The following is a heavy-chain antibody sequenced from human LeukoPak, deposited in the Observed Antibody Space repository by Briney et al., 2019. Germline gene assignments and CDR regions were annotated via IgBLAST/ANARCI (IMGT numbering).Heavy chain of an antibody. CDR1: GFSVGNKY. Sequence: QSGGSLRLSCAASGFSVGNKYMSWVRQAPGKGLEWVSVIYTGGDTYYADSVRGRFTISRDNSKNTVNLQMNSLRAEDTALYYCAGGQMFTSGGFDDWGQGTLVTVSS. CDR3: AGGQMFTSGGFDD. CDR2: IYTGGDT. V-gene: IGHV3-53*01. D-gene: IGHD6-19*01. J-gene: IGHJ4*02.